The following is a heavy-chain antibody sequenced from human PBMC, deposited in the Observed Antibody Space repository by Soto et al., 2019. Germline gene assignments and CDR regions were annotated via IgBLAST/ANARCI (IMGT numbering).Heavy chain of an antibody. CDR2: ISSAGTNK. J-gene: IGHJ4*02. D-gene: IGHD3-16*01. V-gene: IGHV3-30-3*01. CDR3: VRSNSEAGWGQFDY. Sequence: QVQLVGSGGGAVQPGTSLRLSCAASGFTFSIYAMHWVRQAPEKGLEWVAVISSAGTNKNHADSVRGRFSISRDNSNNMLYLQVDYMRVDDTAVYYCVRSNSEAGWGQFDYWGQGILVTVSS. CDR1: GFTFSIYA.